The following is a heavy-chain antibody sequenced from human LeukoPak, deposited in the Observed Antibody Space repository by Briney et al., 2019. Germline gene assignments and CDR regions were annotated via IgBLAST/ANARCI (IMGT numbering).Heavy chain of an antibody. V-gene: IGHV3-64*01. J-gene: IGHJ3*02. Sequence: GGSLRLSCAASGFTFSSYAMHWVRQAPGKGLEYVSAISSNGGSTYYANSVKGRFTISRDNSKNTLYLQMGSLRAEDMAVYYCARIGRRATNNAFDIWGQGTMVTVSS. CDR3: ARIGRRATNNAFDI. D-gene: IGHD1-14*01. CDR1: GFTFSSYA. CDR2: ISSNGGST.